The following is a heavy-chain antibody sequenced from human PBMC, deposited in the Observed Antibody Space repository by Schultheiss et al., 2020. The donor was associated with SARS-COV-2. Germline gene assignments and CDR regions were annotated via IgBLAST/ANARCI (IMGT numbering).Heavy chain of an antibody. D-gene: IGHD6-6*01. V-gene: IGHV3-21*01. CDR1: GFTFSSYA. CDR2: ISSSSSYI. CDR3: ARDLRGIAARPDY. Sequence: GESLKISCAASGFTFSSYAMSWVRQAPGKGLEWVSSISSSSSYIYYADSVKGRFTISRDNAKNSLYLQMNSLRAEDTAVYYCARDLRGIAARPDYWGQGTLVTVSS. J-gene: IGHJ4*02.